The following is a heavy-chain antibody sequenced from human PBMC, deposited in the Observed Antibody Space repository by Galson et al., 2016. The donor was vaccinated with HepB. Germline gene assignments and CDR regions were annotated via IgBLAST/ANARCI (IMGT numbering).Heavy chain of an antibody. CDR2: IKQDGSEK. J-gene: IGHJ3*02. V-gene: IGHV3-7*02. Sequence: SLRLSCAASGFTFSSYWMSWVRQAPGKGLEWLANIKQDGSEKYYVDSVRGRFTISRDNSKNTLYLQMNTLRAEDTAVYYRARGTFCSGDSCYSPAFDMWGQGTMVTVSS. CDR1: GFTFSSYW. D-gene: IGHD2-15*01. CDR3: ARGTFCSGDSCYSPAFDM.